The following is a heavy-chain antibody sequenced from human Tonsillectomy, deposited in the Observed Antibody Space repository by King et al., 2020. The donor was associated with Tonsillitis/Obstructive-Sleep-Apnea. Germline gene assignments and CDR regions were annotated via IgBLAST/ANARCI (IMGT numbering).Heavy chain of an antibody. CDR1: GFIFSNYT. D-gene: IGHD6-19*01. CDR2: ISYDGSNK. J-gene: IGHJ5*02. V-gene: IGHV3-30*04. Sequence: VQLVESGGGVVQPGRSMRLSCAASGFIFSNYTMHWVRQAPGKGLDWVAVISYDGSNKYYADSVKGRFTISRDKSKTTLYLQMHFLRTEDSAVFYCARAPELKQWLAPWFDPWGQGTLVTVSS. CDR3: ARAPELKQWLAPWFDP.